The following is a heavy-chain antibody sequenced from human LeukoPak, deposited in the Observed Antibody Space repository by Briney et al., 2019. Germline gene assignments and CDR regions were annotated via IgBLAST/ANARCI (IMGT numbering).Heavy chain of an antibody. J-gene: IGHJ3*02. D-gene: IGHD3-22*01. CDR2: IRYDGSNK. CDR3: AKDLLITMIVDPDAFDI. CDR1: GFTFSSYG. Sequence: GGSLRLSCAASGFTFSSYGMHWVRQAPGKGLEWVAFIRYDGSNKYYADSVKGRFTISRDNSKNTLYLQMNSLRAEDTAVYYCAKDLLITMIVDPDAFDIWGQGTMVTVSS. V-gene: IGHV3-30*02.